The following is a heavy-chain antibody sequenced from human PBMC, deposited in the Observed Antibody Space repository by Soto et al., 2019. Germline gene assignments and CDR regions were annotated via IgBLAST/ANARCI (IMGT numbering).Heavy chain of an antibody. Sequence: SQTLSLTCVISGDSVSSNSAAWNWIRQSPSRGLEWLGRTYYRSKWYNDYAVSVKSRITINPDTSKNQFSLQLNSVTPEDTAVYYCARFTVYCSGGSCFDYYYYGMDVWGQGTTVTVSS. D-gene: IGHD2-15*01. J-gene: IGHJ6*02. CDR1: GDSVSSNSAA. V-gene: IGHV6-1*01. CDR2: TYYRSKWYN. CDR3: ARFTVYCSGGSCFDYYYYGMDV.